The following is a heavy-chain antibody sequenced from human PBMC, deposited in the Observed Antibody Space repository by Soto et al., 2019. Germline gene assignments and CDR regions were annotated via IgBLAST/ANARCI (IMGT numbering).Heavy chain of an antibody. CDR2: IYYSGST. Sequence: PSETLSLTCTVSGGSIRRSDYYWSWVRQLPGRGLEWIAYIYYSGSTFYNPSLMSRLAISVDTSRNQFSLSLTSVTAADTAVYYCARLESVTRSLGYFDYWGQGIRVTV. J-gene: IGHJ4*02. CDR3: ARLESVTRSLGYFDY. V-gene: IGHV4-31*03. CDR1: GGSIRRSDYY. D-gene: IGHD7-27*01.